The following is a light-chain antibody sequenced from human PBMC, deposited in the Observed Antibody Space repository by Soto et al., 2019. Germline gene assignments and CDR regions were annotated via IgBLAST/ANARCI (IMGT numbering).Light chain of an antibody. V-gene: IGLV2-14*01. Sequence: QSVLTQPASVSGSPGQSITISCTGTSSDVGGYNSVSWYQQHPGKAPKLLIYEVSNRPSGVSHRFSGSKSGDTASLTISGLQAEDEADYYCSSYARVRTDGFGTGTKVTVL. CDR3: SSYARVRTDG. CDR1: SSDVGGYNS. J-gene: IGLJ1*01. CDR2: EVS.